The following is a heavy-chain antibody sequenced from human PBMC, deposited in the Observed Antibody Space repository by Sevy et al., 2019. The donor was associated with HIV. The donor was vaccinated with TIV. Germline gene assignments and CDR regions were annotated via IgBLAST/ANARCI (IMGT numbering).Heavy chain of an antibody. D-gene: IGHD6-19*01. Sequence: SETLSLTCTVSGGSISGNTYYWGWIRQPPGKGLEWIGNVYNGRSTYYYPSLKSRLTLWVDTSRNQFSLKLRSVTAADTAVYYCARLTNSGWYKIDYWGQGTLVTVSS. V-gene: IGHV4-39*01. CDR3: ARLTNSGWYKIDY. CDR2: VYNGRST. J-gene: IGHJ4*02. CDR1: GGSISGNTYY.